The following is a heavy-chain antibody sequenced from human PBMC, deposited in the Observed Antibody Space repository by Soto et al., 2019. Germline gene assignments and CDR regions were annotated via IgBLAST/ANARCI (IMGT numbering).Heavy chain of an antibody. Sequence: QVQLVQSGAEVKKPGASVKVSCKASGYTFTSYGISWVRQAPGQRLEWLGWISAYNGNTNYAQKLQGRVTMTTDTSTSTAYMELRSLRSDDTAVYYCARDPGMYSSSLNAFDIWGQGTMVTVSS. V-gene: IGHV1-18*04. D-gene: IGHD6-6*01. CDR2: ISAYNGNT. CDR1: GYTFTSYG. J-gene: IGHJ3*02. CDR3: ARDPGMYSSSLNAFDI.